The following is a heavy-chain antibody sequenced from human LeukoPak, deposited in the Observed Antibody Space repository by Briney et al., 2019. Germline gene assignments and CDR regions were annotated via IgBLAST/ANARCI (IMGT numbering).Heavy chain of an antibody. D-gene: IGHD6-19*01. V-gene: IGHV4-34*01. CDR3: ARARRIAVAGRRGANWFDP. CDR2: INHSGST. Sequence: SETLSLTCAVYGASFSGYYWSWIRQPPGKGLEWIGEINHSGSTNYNPSLKSRVTISVDTSKNQFSLKLSSVTAADTAVYYCARARRIAVAGRRGANWFDPWGQGTLVTVSS. CDR1: GASFSGYY. J-gene: IGHJ5*02.